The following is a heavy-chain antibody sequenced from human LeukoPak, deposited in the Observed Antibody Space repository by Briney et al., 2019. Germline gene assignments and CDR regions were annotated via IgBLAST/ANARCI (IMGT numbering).Heavy chain of an antibody. Sequence: SQTLSLTCTVSGDSINSGGYFWSWIRQHPGKGLEWIGYIYYSGSTYYNPSLKSRVTISVDTSKNQFSLKLSSVTAADTAVYYCARGHGYSSSWYDWGQGTLVTVSS. V-gene: IGHV4-31*03. CDR1: GDSINSGGYF. CDR3: ARGHGYSSSWYD. CDR2: IYYSGST. D-gene: IGHD6-13*01. J-gene: IGHJ4*02.